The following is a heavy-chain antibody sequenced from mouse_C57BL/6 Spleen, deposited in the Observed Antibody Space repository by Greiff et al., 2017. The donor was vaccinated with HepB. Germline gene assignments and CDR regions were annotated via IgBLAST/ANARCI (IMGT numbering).Heavy chain of an antibody. CDR3: TRPGSFAY. Sequence: VQLQQSGAELVRPGASVTLSCKASGYTFTDYEMHWVKQTPVHGLEWIGAIDPETGGTAYNQKFKGKAILTADKSSSTAYMELRSLTSEDSAVYYCTRPGSFAYWGQVTLVTVSA. D-gene: IGHD2-2*01. CDR1: GYTFTDYE. J-gene: IGHJ3*01. V-gene: IGHV1-15*01. CDR2: IDPETGGT.